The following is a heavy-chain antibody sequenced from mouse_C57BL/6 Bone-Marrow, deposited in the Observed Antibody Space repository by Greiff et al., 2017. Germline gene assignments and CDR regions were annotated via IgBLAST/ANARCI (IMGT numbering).Heavy chain of an antibody. V-gene: IGHV14-1*01. J-gene: IGHJ1*03. Sequence: VQLKQSGAELVRPGASVKLSCTASGFNFKDYGMHWVKQRPEQGLEWIGRIDPEDGDTEYAPKFQGKATMTADTSSNTAYLQLSSLTSEDTAVYYCTAPDGYGSYWYCDVWGTGTTVTVSS. CDR2: IDPEDGDT. CDR3: TAPDGYGSYWYCDV. CDR1: GFNFKDYG. D-gene: IGHD1-2*01.